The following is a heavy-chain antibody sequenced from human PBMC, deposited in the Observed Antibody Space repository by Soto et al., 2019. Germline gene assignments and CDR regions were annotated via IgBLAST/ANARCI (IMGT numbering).Heavy chain of an antibody. V-gene: IGHV4-30-4*01. CDR3: ARGLELRAREYYFGY. CDR2: IYYSGST. Sequence: SETLSLTCTVSGGSISSGDYYWSWIRQPPGKGLEWIGYIYYSGSTYYNPSLKSRVTISVDTSKNQFSLKLSSVTAADTAVYYCARGLELRAREYYFGYWGQGTLVTVSS. CDR1: GGSISSGDYY. J-gene: IGHJ4*02. D-gene: IGHD1-7*01.